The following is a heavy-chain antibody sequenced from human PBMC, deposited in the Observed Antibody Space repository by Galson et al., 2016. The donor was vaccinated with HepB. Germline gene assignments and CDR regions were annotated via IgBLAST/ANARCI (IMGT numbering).Heavy chain of an antibody. J-gene: IGHJ3*02. CDR3: AKGSIPRVQKWDAFDI. D-gene: IGHD1-1*01. V-gene: IGHV3-30*18. Sequence: SLRLSCAASGFAFRNYGMHWVRQAPGKGLEWVAVVSNDGGNKDYEDSVKVRVTISRDNSKHTLHLQMSSMRPEDTAMYYCAKGSIPRVQKWDAFDIWGQGTMATVSS. CDR2: VSNDGGNK. CDR1: GFAFRNYG.